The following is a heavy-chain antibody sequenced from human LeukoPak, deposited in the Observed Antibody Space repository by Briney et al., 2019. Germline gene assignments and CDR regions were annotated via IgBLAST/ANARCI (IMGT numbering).Heavy chain of an antibody. CDR1: GFPISSYE. CDR2: INHSGST. D-gene: IGHD4-17*01. CDR3: ARGLTTTGFDY. Sequence: PGGSLRLSCAASGFPISSYETNWVRQAPGKGLEWIGEINHSGSTNYNPSLKSRVTISVDTSKNQFSLKLSSVTAADTAVYYCARGLTTTGFDYWGQGTLVTVSS. J-gene: IGHJ4*02. V-gene: IGHV4-34*01.